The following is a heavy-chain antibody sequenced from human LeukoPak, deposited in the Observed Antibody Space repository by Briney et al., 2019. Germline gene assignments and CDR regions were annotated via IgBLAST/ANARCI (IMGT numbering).Heavy chain of an antibody. CDR3: AKELLVGTAFDI. D-gene: IGHD1-26*01. J-gene: IGHJ3*02. CDR2: INSDGRST. CDR1: RFTFSGYW. Sequence: QPGGSLRLSCAASRFTFSGYWMYWVRQVPGKGLVWLSQINSDGRSTNYADSVKGRFTISRDNAKNTLYLQMNSLRAEEMAVYYCAKELLVGTAFDIWGQGTMVIVSS. V-gene: IGHV3-74*01.